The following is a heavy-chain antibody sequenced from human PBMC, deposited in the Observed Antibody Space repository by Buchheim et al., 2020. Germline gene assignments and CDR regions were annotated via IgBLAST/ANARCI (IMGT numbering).Heavy chain of an antibody. CDR3: ARSRGGDYSNYGVLDY. J-gene: IGHJ4*02. CDR2: INHSGST. Sequence: QVQLQQWGAGLLKPSETLSLTCAVYGGSFSGYYWSWIRQPPGKGLEWIGEINHSGSTNYNPSLKSRVTISVDTSKNQFSLKLSSVTAADTAVYYCARSRGGDYSNYGVLDYWGQGTL. D-gene: IGHD4-11*01. CDR1: GGSFSGYY. V-gene: IGHV4-34*01.